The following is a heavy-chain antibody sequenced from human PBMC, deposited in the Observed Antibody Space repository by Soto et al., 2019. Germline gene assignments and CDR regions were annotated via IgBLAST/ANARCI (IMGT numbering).Heavy chain of an antibody. Sequence: SETLSLTCTVSTGSISSSSHYWGWIRQPPGKGLEWIGSIYYSGSTYYSPSLKSRVTISVDTSKNQFSLRLRSVTAADTAVYFCARLVSAKSTAANFYYYMDVWGKGTTVTVSS. V-gene: IGHV4-39*01. CDR2: IYYSGST. CDR3: ARLVSAKSTAANFYYYMDV. D-gene: IGHD1-1*01. J-gene: IGHJ6*03. CDR1: TGSISSSSHY.